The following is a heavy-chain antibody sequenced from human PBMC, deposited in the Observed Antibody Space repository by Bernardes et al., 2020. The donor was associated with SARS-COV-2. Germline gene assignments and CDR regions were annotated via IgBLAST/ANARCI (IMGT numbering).Heavy chain of an antibody. CDR1: GGSISSGAYY. CDR3: ARAVFARAQGGAFDI. J-gene: IGHJ3*02. V-gene: IGHV4-31*03. Sequence: SETLSLTCTVSGGSISSGAYYWSWIRQHPGRGLEWIGYIYYSGSTYYNPSLKSRLTISVDTSKNQFSLKLSSVTAADTAIYYCARAVFARAQGGAFDIWGQGTMVTVSS. D-gene: IGHD3-10*02. CDR2: IYYSGST.